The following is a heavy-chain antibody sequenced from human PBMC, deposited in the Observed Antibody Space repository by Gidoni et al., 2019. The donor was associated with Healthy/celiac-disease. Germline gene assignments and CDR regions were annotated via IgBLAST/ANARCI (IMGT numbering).Heavy chain of an antibody. Sequence: QVQLQESGPGLVKPSQTLSLTCTVPGGSISSGSYYWSWIRQPAGKGLEWIGRIYTSGSTNYNPSLKSRVTMSVDTSKNQFSLKLSSVTAADTAVYYCARGAHYDFSLDYWGQGTLVTVSS. CDR2: IYTSGST. CDR1: GGSISSGSYY. V-gene: IGHV4-61*02. D-gene: IGHD3-3*01. CDR3: ARGAHYDFSLDY. J-gene: IGHJ4*02.